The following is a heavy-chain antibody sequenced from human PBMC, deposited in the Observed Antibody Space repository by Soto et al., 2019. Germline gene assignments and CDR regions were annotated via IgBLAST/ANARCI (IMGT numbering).Heavy chain of an antibody. CDR1: GFTFSSYG. J-gene: IGHJ5*02. Sequence: PGGSLRLSCAASGFTFSSYGMHWVRQAPGKGLEWVAVIWCDGSNKYYADSVKGRFTISRDNSKNTLYLQMNSLRDEDTAVYYCARGADYDSSGIRLNWFDPWGQGTLVTVSS. D-gene: IGHD3-22*01. CDR2: IWCDGSNK. CDR3: ARGADYDSSGIRLNWFDP. V-gene: IGHV3-33*01.